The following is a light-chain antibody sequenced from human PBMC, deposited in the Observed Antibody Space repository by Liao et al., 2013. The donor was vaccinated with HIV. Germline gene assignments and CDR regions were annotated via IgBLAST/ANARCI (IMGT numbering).Light chain of an antibody. J-gene: IGLJ3*02. V-gene: IGLV3-21*04. CDR3: QVWHDTCWV. CDR1: IIGTKS. CDR2: YDN. Sequence: YELTQPPSVSLAPGQTARITCGGNIIGTKSVHWYQQKPGQAPVMVIYYDNDRPSGIPERFSGSNSGSTATLTINRVEVGDEADYYCQVWHDTCWVFGGGTKLTVL.